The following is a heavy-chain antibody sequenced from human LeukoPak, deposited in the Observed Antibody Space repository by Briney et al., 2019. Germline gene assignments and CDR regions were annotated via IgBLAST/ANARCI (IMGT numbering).Heavy chain of an antibody. CDR1: GFTFSSYA. D-gene: IGHD2-2*01. Sequence: GGSLRLSCAASGFTFSSYAMHWVRQAPGKGLEWVAFIRSDGSNKSYADSVKGRFTISRDNSKNTLYLQMNSLRAEDTAVYYCAKARTFRSTSCYYYWGQGTLVTVSS. V-gene: IGHV3-30*02. CDR2: IRSDGSNK. CDR3: AKARTFRSTSCYYY. J-gene: IGHJ4*02.